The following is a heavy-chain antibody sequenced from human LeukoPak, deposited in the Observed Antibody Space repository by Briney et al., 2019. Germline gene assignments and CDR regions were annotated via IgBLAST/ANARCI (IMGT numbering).Heavy chain of an antibody. D-gene: IGHD1-14*01. Sequence: ASVKVSCKASGYTFTGYYMHWVRQAPAQGLEWMGWINPNNSGTNYAQKFQGRVTMTRDTSISTAYMELSRLRSDDTAVYYCARGPAGRPGGQGTLVTVSS. V-gene: IGHV1-2*02. J-gene: IGHJ4*02. CDR3: ARGPAGRP. CDR1: GYTFTGYY. CDR2: INPNNSGT.